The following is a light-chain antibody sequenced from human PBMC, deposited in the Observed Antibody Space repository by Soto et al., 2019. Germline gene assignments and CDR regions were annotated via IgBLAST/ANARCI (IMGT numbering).Light chain of an antibody. CDR1: SSDVGAYDY. V-gene: IGLV2-14*03. J-gene: IGLJ1*01. CDR2: EVS. CDR3: SSYTSSSTRV. Sequence: HSVLTQPASVSGSPGQSITISCTGTSSDVGAYDYVSWYQQHPDKAPKLMIYEVSNRPSGVSNRFSGSKSVNTATLTISGLQADDEADYYCSSYTSSSTRVFGTGTELTVL.